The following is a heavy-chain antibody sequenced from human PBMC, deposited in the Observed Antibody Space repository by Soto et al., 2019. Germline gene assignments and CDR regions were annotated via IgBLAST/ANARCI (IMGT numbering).Heavy chain of an antibody. CDR1: GGSISSYY. D-gene: IGHD4-4*01. J-gene: IGHJ3*02. V-gene: IGHV4-59*08. CDR2: IYYSGST. Sequence: QVQLQESGPGLVKPSETLSLTCTVSGGSISSYYWSWIRQPPGKGLEWIGYIYYSGSTNYNPSLRVQFTISVDPSKNQSPLRRTVGTAADPPGNYGARHPLKAGNYGGALDIGAKGQWSPSLQ. CDR3: ARHPLKAGNYGGALDI.